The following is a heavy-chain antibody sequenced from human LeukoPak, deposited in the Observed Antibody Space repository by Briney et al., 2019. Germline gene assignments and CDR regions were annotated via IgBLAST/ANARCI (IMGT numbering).Heavy chain of an antibody. CDR3: AREGWELLLALDI. V-gene: IGHV4-4*07. D-gene: IGHD1-26*01. CDR2: IYTSGST. CDR1: GGSISTYY. J-gene: IGHJ3*02. Sequence: SETLSLTCTVSGGSISTYYWNWIRQPAGKGLEWIGRIYTSGSTNYNPSLKSRVTMSVDTSKNQFSLKLSSVTAADTAVYYCAREGWELLLALDIWGQGTMVTVSS.